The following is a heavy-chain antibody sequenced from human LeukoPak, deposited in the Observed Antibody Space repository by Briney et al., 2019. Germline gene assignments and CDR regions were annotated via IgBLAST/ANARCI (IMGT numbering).Heavy chain of an antibody. CDR3: ARGSIYGMDV. V-gene: IGHV4-34*01. Sequence: SETLSLTCAVYGGSFSGYYWSWIRQPPGKGLGWIGEINHSGSTNYSPSLKSRVTISVDTSKNQFSLKLSSVTAADTAVYYCARGSIYGMDVWGKGTTVTVSS. CDR2: INHSGST. J-gene: IGHJ6*04. CDR1: GGSFSGYY.